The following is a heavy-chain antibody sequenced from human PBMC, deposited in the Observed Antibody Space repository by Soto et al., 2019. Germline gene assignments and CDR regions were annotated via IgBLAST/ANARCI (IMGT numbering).Heavy chain of an antibody. CDR2: INGGTGQT. V-gene: IGHV1-3*01. D-gene: IGHD1-1*01. J-gene: IGHJ6*02. CDR3: ARGKGMEENYYYGLDI. CDR1: GYTFSTHA. Sequence: AASVKVSCKASGYTFSTHAMHWVRQAPGQSLEWMGWINGGTGQTKHSQRFQDRVTITRDTSASTAYMELSSLRSEDTAVYYCARGKGMEENYYYGLDIWGQGTTVTVSS.